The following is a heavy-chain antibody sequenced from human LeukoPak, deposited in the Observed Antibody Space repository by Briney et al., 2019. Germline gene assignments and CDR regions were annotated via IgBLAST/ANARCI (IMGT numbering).Heavy chain of an antibody. Sequence: PSQTLSLTCTVSGGSISSGDYYWSWIRQPPGKGLEWIGYIYYSGSTYYNPSLKSRVTISVDTSKNQFSLKLSSVTAADTAVYYCARGCSSTSCPVDYWGQGTLVTVPS. CDR3: ARGCSSTSCPVDY. CDR1: GGSISSGDYY. J-gene: IGHJ4*02. D-gene: IGHD2-2*01. V-gene: IGHV4-30-4*01. CDR2: IYYSGST.